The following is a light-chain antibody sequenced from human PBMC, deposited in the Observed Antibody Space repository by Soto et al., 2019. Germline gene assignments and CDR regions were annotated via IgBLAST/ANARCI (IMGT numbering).Light chain of an antibody. CDR1: QSISSW. CDR3: QQYNSYSLT. V-gene: IGKV1-5*03. CDR2: KAS. J-gene: IGKJ4*01. Sequence: DIQMTQSPSTLSASVGDRVTITCRASQSISSWLAWYQQKPGKAPKLLIYKASSLESGVPSRFSGSGSGTEFPLTISSLQPDDFATYYCQQYNSYSLTFGGGTKVAIK.